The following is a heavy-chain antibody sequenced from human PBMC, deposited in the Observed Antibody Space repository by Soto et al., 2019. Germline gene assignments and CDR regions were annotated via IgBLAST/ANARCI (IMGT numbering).Heavy chain of an antibody. J-gene: IGHJ6*02. D-gene: IGHD5-12*01. Sequence: ESGGGAVQPGRSLSLSCAASGFTFSYYPMHWVRQASGKGPEWEAVISFDGSNKYYADSVKGRFTISRDNSKNTLYLQMNRLRGEDTAVYYCAGVPGEMVAILYIPPLAVREPLSDVDVGGQGTTVTVSS. V-gene: IGHV3-30*04. CDR3: AGVPGEMVAILYIPPLAVREPLSDVDV. CDR1: GFTFSYYP. CDR2: ISFDGSNK.